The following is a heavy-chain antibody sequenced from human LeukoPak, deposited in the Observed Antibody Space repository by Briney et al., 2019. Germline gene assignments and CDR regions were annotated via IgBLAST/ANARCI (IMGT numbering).Heavy chain of an antibody. J-gene: IGHJ4*02. CDR1: GFTLSGYG. D-gene: IGHD4-17*01. CDR3: ARDQLTVTTTYYFDY. CDR2: ISYDGSDK. V-gene: IGHV3-30*03. Sequence: GGSLRLSCAASGFTLSGYGMHWVRQAPGKGLEWVAVISYDGSDKYSADSVKGRFTISRDNSKNTLYLQMNSPRAEDTAVYYCARDQLTVTTTYYFDYWGQGTLVTVSS.